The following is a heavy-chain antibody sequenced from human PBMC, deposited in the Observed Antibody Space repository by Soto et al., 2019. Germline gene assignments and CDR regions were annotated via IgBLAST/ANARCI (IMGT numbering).Heavy chain of an antibody. Sequence: ATGKGLEWVSSISSSSSYIYYADSVKGRFTISRDNAKNSLYLQMNSLRAEDLAVYYCARGMWFADAFDISGQATMRTVSS. V-gene: IGHV3-21*01. CDR3: ARGMWFADAFDI. D-gene: IGHD3-10*01. J-gene: IGHJ3*02. CDR2: ISSSSSYI.